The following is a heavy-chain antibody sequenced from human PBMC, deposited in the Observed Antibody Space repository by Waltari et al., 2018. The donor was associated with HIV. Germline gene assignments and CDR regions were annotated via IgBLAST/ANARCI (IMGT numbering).Heavy chain of an antibody. CDR2: IYYSGST. CDR1: GGSISSSSYY. J-gene: IGHJ6*02. Sequence: QLQLQESGPGLVKPSETLSLTCTVSGGSISSSSYYWGWIRQPPGKGLEWIGSIYYSGSTYYNPSLKSRVTISVDTSKNQFSLKLSSVTAADTAVYYCARVAAAGSGHYYYGMDVWGQGTTVTVSS. D-gene: IGHD6-13*01. CDR3: ARVAAAGSGHYYYGMDV. V-gene: IGHV4-39*07.